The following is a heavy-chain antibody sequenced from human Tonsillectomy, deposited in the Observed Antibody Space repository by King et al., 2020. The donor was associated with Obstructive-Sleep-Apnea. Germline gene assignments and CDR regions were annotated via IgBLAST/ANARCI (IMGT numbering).Heavy chain of an antibody. CDR3: ARGVPRSKLESGWAPFDI. J-gene: IGHJ3*02. Sequence: QLQESGPGLVKPSETLSLTCNVSGGSISNYYWTWIRQPPGKGLEWIGYIYYSGSTNCNPSLKSRVTVSVDTSKNQLSLNLTSVTAADTAVYYCARGVPRSKLESGWAPFDIWGQGTMVTVSS. D-gene: IGHD6-19*01. V-gene: IGHV4-59*01. CDR2: IYYSGST. CDR1: GGSISNYY.